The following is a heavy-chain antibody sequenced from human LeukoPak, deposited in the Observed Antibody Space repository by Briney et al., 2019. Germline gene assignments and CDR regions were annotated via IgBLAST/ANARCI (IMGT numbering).Heavy chain of an antibody. CDR2: ISGGGSTT. J-gene: IGHJ6*03. D-gene: IGHD2-21*01. CDR3: AKQPYNYYYLDV. V-gene: IGHV3-74*01. CDR1: GFTFGHHW. Sequence: GGSLRLSCAASGFTFGHHWMHWVRQVPGKGLVWVSRISGGGSTTNYADSVKGRFTISRDNSNYMLFLHTNNLRAEDTAIYYCAKQPYNYYYLDVWGKGTTVTVSS.